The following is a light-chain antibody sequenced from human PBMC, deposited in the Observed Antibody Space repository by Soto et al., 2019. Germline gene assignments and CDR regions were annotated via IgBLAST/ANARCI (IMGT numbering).Light chain of an antibody. CDR3: CSYAGSSTYV. J-gene: IGLJ1*01. CDR2: EDS. CDR1: SSVFGSYNL. Sequence: SVVTQPAPVSGSPGQSITLSCPGNSSVFGSYNLVSWYQQHPGKAPKLMIYEDSKRPSGVSNRFSGSKSGNTASLTISGLQAEDDADYYCCSYAGSSTYVFGTGTKVTVL. V-gene: IGLV2-23*01.